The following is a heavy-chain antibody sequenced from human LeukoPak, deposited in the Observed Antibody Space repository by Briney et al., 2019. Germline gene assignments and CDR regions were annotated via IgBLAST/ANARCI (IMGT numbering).Heavy chain of an antibody. CDR2: ISYDGSNK. CDR3: ARASAMATYFDY. D-gene: IGHD5-18*01. CDR1: GFTFSSYG. J-gene: IGHJ4*02. V-gene: IGHV3-30*03. Sequence: GGSLRLSCAAPGFTFSSYGMHWVRQAPGKGLEWVAVISYDGSNKYYADSVKGRFTISRDNSKNTLYLQMNSLRAEDTAVYYCARASAMATYFDYWGQGTLVTVSS.